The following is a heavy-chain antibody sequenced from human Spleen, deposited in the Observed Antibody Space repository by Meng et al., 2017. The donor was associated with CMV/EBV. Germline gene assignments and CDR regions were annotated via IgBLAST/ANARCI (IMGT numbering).Heavy chain of an antibody. V-gene: IGHV3-9*01. Sequence: LSLTCAASGFTFDDYAMHWVRQAPGKGLEWVSGISWNSGNIGYADSVKGRFIISRDNAKNSLHLQMNSLRPEDTALYYCGKGDDSSGYYPVSFDYWGQGTLVTVSS. CDR1: GFTFDDYA. CDR2: ISWNSGNI. CDR3: GKGDDSSGYYPVSFDY. D-gene: IGHD3-22*01. J-gene: IGHJ4*02.